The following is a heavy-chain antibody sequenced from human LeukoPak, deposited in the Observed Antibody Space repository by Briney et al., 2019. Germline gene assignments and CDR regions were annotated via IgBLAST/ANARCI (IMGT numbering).Heavy chain of an antibody. D-gene: IGHD2-15*01. Sequence: SVQVSCKASGYTFTGYYMHWVRPAPGQGREGMGWINPNSGGTKYAQKVQGRVTMTRDTSISTAYMELSRLRSDDTAVYYCAREKVQVATIDYWGQGTLVTVSS. CDR2: INPNSGGT. CDR1: GYTFTGYY. J-gene: IGHJ4*02. CDR3: AREKVQVATIDY. V-gene: IGHV1-2*02.